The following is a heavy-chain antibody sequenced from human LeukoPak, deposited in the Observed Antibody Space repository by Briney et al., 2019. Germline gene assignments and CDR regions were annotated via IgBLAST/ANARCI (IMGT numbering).Heavy chain of an antibody. CDR2: IYYSGST. CDR3: ARVSSLLHASFDY. V-gene: IGHV4-31*11. Sequence: SETLSLTCAVYGGSFSGYYWSWIRQHPGKGLEWIGYIYYSGSTYYNPSLKSRVTISVDTSKNQFSLKLSSVTAADTAVYYCARVSSLLHASFDYWGQGTLVTVSS. J-gene: IGHJ4*02. CDR1: GGSFSGYY. D-gene: IGHD3-22*01.